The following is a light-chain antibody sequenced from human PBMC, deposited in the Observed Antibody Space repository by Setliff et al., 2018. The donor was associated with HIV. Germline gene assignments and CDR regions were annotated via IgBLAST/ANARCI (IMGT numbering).Light chain of an antibody. V-gene: IGLV1-44*01. J-gene: IGLJ1*01. Sequence: GQKVTISCSGSSSNIGSNTVNWYQQLPGTAPKLLIYSSNVRPSRVPDRFSGSKSGTSASLAISGLQAEDEADYYCAAWDDSLTGYVFGTGTKV. CDR1: SSNIGSNT. CDR3: AAWDDSLTGYV. CDR2: SSN.